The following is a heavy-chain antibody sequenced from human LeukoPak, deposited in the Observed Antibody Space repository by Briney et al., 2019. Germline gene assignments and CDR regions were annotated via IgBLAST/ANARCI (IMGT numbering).Heavy chain of an antibody. CDR3: ARGRLDYYYMDV. D-gene: IGHD3-9*01. V-gene: IGHV4-34*01. CDR2: IHHTGAT. J-gene: IGHJ6*03. Sequence: SETLSLTCAVYGGSLSGYFWSWIRQPPGKGLEWIGEIHHTGATNYKPSLKSRVSISLDMSKNQLSLEMRSVTAADTAVYYCARGRLDYYYMDVWGQGTTVTVSS. CDR1: GGSLSGYF.